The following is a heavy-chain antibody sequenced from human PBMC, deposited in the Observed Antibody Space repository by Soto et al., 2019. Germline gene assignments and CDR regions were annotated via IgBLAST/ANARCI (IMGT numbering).Heavy chain of an antibody. CDR3: VRLIGNSWLDF. Sequence: QVQLQQSEPGLVKPSQTLSLTCAISGDSVSSSSVTWNWIRQSPSRGLEWLGRTYYRSKWYNDLAEYVKSGITLDPETSKNQFSLHLNSVTPEDTAVYYCVRLIGNSWLDFWGQGTLVTVSS. CDR2: TYYRSKWYN. J-gene: IGHJ5*01. CDR1: GDSVSSSSVT. V-gene: IGHV6-1*01. D-gene: IGHD1-26*01.